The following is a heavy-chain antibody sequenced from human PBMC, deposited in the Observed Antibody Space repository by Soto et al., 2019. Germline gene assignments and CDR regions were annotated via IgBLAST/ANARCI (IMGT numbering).Heavy chain of an antibody. CDR1: GVTVASSHW. V-gene: IGHV4-4*01. J-gene: IGHJ5*02. Sequence: ETLSLTCGVSGVTVASSHWWSWVRQSPGRGLEWIVNVYHTGDTNFNPSLQSRVTFSVDKSNNQFSLRLTSVTAADTAVYFCAREIVTAGGNNYFDPWGPGTMVTAPQ. D-gene: IGHD2-21*02. CDR2: VYHTGDT. CDR3: AREIVTAGGNNYFDP.